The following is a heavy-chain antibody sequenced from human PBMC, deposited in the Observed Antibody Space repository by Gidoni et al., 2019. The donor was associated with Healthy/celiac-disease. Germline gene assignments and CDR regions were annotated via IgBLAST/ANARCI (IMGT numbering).Heavy chain of an antibody. V-gene: IGHV3-23*01. CDR2: FCCSGGST. Sequence: EVKLLESGGGLVQPGGSVRRYCAAAGFTCSSYAMRWVRQAPGKGRAWVSAFCCSGGSTSYAASVQGLFTISIYNSKTTLYLQMHSLRAEDTAVYYRAKSGGKYCSGGSCFLPHYWGQGTLVTVSS. J-gene: IGHJ4*02. CDR1: GFTCSSYA. D-gene: IGHD2-15*01. CDR3: AKSGGKYCSGGSCFLPHY.